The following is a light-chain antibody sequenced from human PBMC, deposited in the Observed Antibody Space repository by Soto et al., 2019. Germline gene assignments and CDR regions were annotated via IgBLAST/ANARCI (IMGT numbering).Light chain of an antibody. CDR1: SSKW. V-gene: IGKV1-5*01. J-gene: IGKJ2*01. CDR3: QHTTDFP. CDR2: DVS. Sequence: DIQMTQPPSTLAASVGDTVTMSCRSSSKWLAWYQKKPGKAPKLLIYDVSNLERGVPPRFSGSTSGAESTLTITGLQPDDLGTYYCQHTTDFPFGQGTK.